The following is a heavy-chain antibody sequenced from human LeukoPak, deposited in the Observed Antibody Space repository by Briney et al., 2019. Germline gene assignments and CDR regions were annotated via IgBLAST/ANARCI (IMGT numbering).Heavy chain of an antibody. CDR2: INHSGST. V-gene: IGHV4-34*01. Sequence: SETLSLTCAVYGGSFSGYYWSWIRQPPGKGLEWIGEINHSGSTNYNPSLKSRVTISVDTSKNQFSLKLSSVTAADTAVYYCARVPDYSNYGPIDYWGQGILVTVSS. CDR1: GGSFSGYY. CDR3: ARVPDYSNYGPIDY. J-gene: IGHJ4*02. D-gene: IGHD4-11*01.